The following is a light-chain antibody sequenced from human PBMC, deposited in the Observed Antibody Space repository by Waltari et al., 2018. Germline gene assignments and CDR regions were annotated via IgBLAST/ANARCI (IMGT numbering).Light chain of an antibody. Sequence: EIVMTQSPATLSVSPGDRATLSCRASQSVRNNLVWYQQKPGQAPRLLIYGASTRVTGIPAMFSGSWSGKESLLTISRLHSEDFAVYYCQQYNNWPTWTFGQGTKVEMK. CDR3: QQYNNWPTWT. CDR2: GAS. V-gene: IGKV3-15*01. J-gene: IGKJ1*01. CDR1: QSVRNN.